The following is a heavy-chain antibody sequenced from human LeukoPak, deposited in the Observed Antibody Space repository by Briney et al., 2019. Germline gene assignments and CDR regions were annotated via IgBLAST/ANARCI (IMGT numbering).Heavy chain of an antibody. D-gene: IGHD6-19*01. CDR2: IIPIFGTA. J-gene: IGHJ4*02. CDR3: AIAVAGTGHFDY. Sequence: SVKVSCKASGGTFSSYAISWVRQAPGQGLEWMGGIIPIFGTANYAQKFQGRVTITADKFTSAAYMELSSLRSEDTAVYYCAIAVAGTGHFDYWGQGTLVTVSS. V-gene: IGHV1-69*06. CDR1: GGTFSSYA.